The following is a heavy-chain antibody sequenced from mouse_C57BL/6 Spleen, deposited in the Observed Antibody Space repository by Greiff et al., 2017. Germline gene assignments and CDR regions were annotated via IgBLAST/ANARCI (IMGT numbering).Heavy chain of an antibody. CDR2: ITHSGET. D-gene: IGHD2-3*01. Sequence: VKLVESGPGLVKPSQSLFLTCSITGFPITSGYYWIWIRQSPGNPLEWMGYITHSGETFYNPSLQSPISITRETSKNQFFLQLNSVTTEDTAMYYCAGARGYDGLYFDVWGTGTTVTVSS. V-gene: IGHV12-3*01. CDR3: AGARGYDGLYFDV. CDR1: GFPITSGYY. J-gene: IGHJ1*03.